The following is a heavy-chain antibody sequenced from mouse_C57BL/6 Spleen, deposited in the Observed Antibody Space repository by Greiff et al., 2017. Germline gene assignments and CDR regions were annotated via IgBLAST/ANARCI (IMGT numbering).Heavy chain of an antibody. V-gene: IGHV1-82*01. CDR1: GYAFSSSW. J-gene: IGHJ4*01. CDR3: APFTTAPYAMDY. D-gene: IGHD1-2*01. Sequence: QVQLKQSGPELVKPGASVKISCKASGYAFSSSWMNWVKQRPGKGLEWIGRIYPGDGDTNYNGKFKGKATLTADKSSSTAYMQLSSLTSEDSAVYFCAPFTTAPYAMDYWGQGTSVTVSS. CDR2: IYPGDGDT.